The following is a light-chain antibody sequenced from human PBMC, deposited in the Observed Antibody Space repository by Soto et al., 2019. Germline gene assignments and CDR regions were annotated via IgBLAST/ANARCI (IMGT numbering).Light chain of an antibody. CDR2: DIS. CDR1: QSVSGY. CDR3: QQYGRSPLT. Sequence: EIVFTQCPGTVSLSPGARATPSCRASQSVSGYLAWYQQKPGQAPRLLIYDISKRATGIPARFSGSGSGTDFTLTISSLEPEDFAVYYCQQYGRSPLTFGGGTKVDIK. J-gene: IGKJ4*01. V-gene: IGKV3-11*01.